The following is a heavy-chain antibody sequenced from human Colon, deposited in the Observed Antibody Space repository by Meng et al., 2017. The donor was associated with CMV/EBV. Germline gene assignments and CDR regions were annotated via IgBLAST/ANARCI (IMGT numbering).Heavy chain of an antibody. V-gene: IGHV3-15*01. CDR3: AREGQTSTHWLGPLHN. J-gene: IGHJ4*02. Sequence: GGSLRLSCAASGFTFSNAWMSWVRQAPGKGLEWVGRIKSKTDGGTTDYAAPVKGRFTISRDDSKNTLYLQMNSLRAEDTAVYYCAREGQTSTHWLGPLHNWGQGTVVTVSS. CDR1: GFTFSNAW. D-gene: IGHD1-1*01. CDR2: IKSKTDGGTT.